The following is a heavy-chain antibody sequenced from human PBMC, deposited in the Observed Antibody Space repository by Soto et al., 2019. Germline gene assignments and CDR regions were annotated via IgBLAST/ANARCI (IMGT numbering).Heavy chain of an antibody. D-gene: IGHD6-25*01. CDR2: INAYSGNT. J-gene: IGHJ6*03. Sequence: ASVKVSCKASGYTFTNYGISWVRQAPGQGLEWMGWINAYSGNTNYAQNLQGRVAMTTDTSTSTAYMELRSLRSDDTAVYYCARGGGYATTNYYMDVWGKGTTVTVSS. CDR1: GYTFTNYG. CDR3: ARGGGYATTNYYMDV. V-gene: IGHV1-18*01.